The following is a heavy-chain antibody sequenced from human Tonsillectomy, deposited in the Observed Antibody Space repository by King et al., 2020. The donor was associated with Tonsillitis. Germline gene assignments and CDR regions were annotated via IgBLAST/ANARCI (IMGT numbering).Heavy chain of an antibody. J-gene: IGHJ4*02. CDR2: IKSKIDGGTT. D-gene: IGHD3-22*01. CDR1: GFTFSNAW. Sequence: VQLVESGGGLVKPGGSLRLSCAGSGFTFSNAWMSWVRQAPGKGLEWVGRIKSKIDGGTTEYAAPVKGRFTISRHDSKDTLYLQMNSLKTEDQAIYYCTTDAARRYFDSSVYYYKYWGQGTLVTVSS. V-gene: IGHV3-15*01. CDR3: TTDAARRYFDSSVYYYKY.